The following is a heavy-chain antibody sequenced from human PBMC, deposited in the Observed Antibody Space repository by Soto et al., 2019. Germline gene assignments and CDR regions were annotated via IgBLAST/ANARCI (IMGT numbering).Heavy chain of an antibody. J-gene: IGHJ6*02. CDR3: AKHLHIVVRFSPLFSFYGLDV. CDR2: IGASDGGT. CDR1: GLTFSTYP. D-gene: IGHD2-21*01. Sequence: GGSLRLSCVASGLTFSTYPMSWFRQAPGRGLEWVAAIGASDGGTYYAASVKGRFTISRDDSKNTLFLQMNSPRAEDTAVYYCAKHLHIVVRFSPLFSFYGLDVWGQGTTVTVSS. V-gene: IGHV3-23*01.